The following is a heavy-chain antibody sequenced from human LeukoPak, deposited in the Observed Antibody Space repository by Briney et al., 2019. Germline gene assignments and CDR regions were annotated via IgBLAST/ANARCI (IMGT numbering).Heavy chain of an antibody. J-gene: IGHJ6*04. CDR2: ISSSSYI. CDR1: GFTFSSYS. Sequence: GGSLRLSCAASGFTFSSYSMNWVRQAPGKGLEWVSSISSSSYIYYADSVKGRFTISRDNAKNSLYLQMNSLRAEDTAVYYCARALNYYGSGKYYYYGMDVWGKGTTVTVSS. CDR3: ARALNYYGSGKYYYYGMDV. D-gene: IGHD3-10*01. V-gene: IGHV3-21*01.